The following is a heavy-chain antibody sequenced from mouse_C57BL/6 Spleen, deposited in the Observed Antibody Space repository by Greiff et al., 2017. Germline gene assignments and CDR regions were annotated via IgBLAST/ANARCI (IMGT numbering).Heavy chain of an antibody. CDR2: INPGSGGN. V-gene: IGHV1-54*01. D-gene: IGHD5-1*01. J-gene: IGHJ3*01. CDR3: ARSGSTSGGFAY. Sequence: VQLQQSGAELVRPGTSVKVSCKASGYAFTNYLIEWVKQRPGQGLEWIGVINPGSGGNNYNEKFKGKATLTADTSSRTAYMQLSSLTSEDSAVYFCARSGSTSGGFAYWGQGTLVTVSA. CDR1: GYAFTNYL.